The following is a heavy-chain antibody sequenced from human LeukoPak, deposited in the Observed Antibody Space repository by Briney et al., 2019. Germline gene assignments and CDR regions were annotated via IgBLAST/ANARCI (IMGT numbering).Heavy chain of an antibody. D-gene: IGHD2-15*01. V-gene: IGHV4-4*07. CDR2: THTSGST. CDR3: ARVICSGGSCRFDY. Sequence: PSETLSLTCTVSGGSISSYYWNWIRQPAGKGLEWIGRTHTSGSTNYNPSLKSRVTMSVDTSKNKFSLKLSSVTAADTAVYYCARVICSGGSCRFDYWGQGTLVTVSS. CDR1: GGSISSYY. J-gene: IGHJ4*02.